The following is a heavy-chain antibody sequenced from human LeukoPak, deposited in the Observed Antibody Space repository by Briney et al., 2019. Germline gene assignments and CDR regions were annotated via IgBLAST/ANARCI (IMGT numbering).Heavy chain of an antibody. V-gene: IGHV4-59*07. J-gene: IGHJ4*02. Sequence: SDTLSLTCNVSGGSFSSYYRSWIRQPPGQGLEWLGYIYYSGSTNYNPYLKSRVTISVDTSKNQFSLKLSSVTAADTAVYYCARGIYYLDYWGQGTLVTVSS. CDR2: IYYSGST. CDR1: GGSFSSYY. D-gene: IGHD3-10*01. CDR3: ARGIYYLDY.